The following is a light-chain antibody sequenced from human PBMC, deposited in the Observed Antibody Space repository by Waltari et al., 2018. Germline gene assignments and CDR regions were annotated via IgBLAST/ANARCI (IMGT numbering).Light chain of an antibody. CDR2: DDN. V-gene: IGLV3-21*02. Sequence: SYVLTQPPSVSVAPGQTAIITCGGDNIGSKSVHWYQQRAGQAPVLVVHDDNDRHSGIPERLSGSNSGNTATLTISSVEAGDEADFYCQVWDSGSGRPQVIFGGGTRLTVL. CDR1: NIGSKS. J-gene: IGLJ2*01. CDR3: QVWDSGSGRPQVI.